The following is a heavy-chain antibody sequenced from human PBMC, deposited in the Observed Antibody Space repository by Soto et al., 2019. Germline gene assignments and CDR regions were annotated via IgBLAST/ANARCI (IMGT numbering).Heavy chain of an antibody. Sequence: PGGSLRLSCAASGFTFSSYSMNWVRQAPGKGLEWVSSISSSSSYIYYADSVKGRFTISRDNAKNSLYLQMNSLRAEDTAVYYCARGSDILTGYLRDWSQGTLVTVSS. CDR3: ARGSDILTGYLRD. CDR2: ISSSSSYI. D-gene: IGHD3-9*01. J-gene: IGHJ4*02. CDR1: GFTFSSYS. V-gene: IGHV3-21*01.